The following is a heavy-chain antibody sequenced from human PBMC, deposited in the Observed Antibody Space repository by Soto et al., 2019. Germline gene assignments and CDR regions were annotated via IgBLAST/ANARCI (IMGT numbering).Heavy chain of an antibody. Sequence: QVQLVESGGGVVQPGRSLRLSCAASGFTFSSYGMHWVRQAPGKGLEWVAVIWYDGSNKYYADSVKGRFTISRDNSKNMLYLPMNSLRAEDTAVYYCARDRKARAHDYWGQGTLVTVSS. CDR1: GFTFSSYG. V-gene: IGHV3-33*01. J-gene: IGHJ4*02. CDR2: IWYDGSNK. CDR3: ARDRKARAHDY.